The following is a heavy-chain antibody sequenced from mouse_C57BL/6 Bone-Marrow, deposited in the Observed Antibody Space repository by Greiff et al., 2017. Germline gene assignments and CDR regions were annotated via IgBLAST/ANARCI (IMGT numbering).Heavy chain of an antibody. Sequence: VQLQQPGAELVRPGTSVKLSCKASGYTFTSSWMHWVKQRPGPGLEWIGVIDPSDSYTNYNQKFKGKATLTVDKSSSTACRQLSSLTSEDSAVYYCARSVSDYGSSEGYFDVWGTGTTVTVSS. D-gene: IGHD1-1*01. J-gene: IGHJ1*03. CDR2: IDPSDSYT. V-gene: IGHV1-59*01. CDR3: ARSVSDYGSSEGYFDV. CDR1: GYTFTSSW.